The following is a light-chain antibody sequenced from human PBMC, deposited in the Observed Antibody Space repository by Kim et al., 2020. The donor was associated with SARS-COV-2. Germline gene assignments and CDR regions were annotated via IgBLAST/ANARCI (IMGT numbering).Light chain of an antibody. J-gene: IGLJ2*01. CDR3: AAWDHSLSGVL. Sequence: GQRVTITFSGSSSNGGSNYVSWYQQLPGTAPKLLISRNDQQPSGVPDRFSGSQSGTSASLAISGLRSEDEADYYCAAWDHSLSGVLFGGGTHLTVL. V-gene: IGLV1-47*01. CDR2: RND. CDR1: SSNGGSNY.